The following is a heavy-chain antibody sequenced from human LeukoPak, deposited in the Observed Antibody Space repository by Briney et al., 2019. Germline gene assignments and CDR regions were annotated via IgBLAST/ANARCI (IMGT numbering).Heavy chain of an antibody. Sequence: ASVKVSCKASGYTFTSYGISWVRQAPGQGLEWMGWISAYNGNTNYARKLQGRVTMTTDTSTSTAYMELRSLRSDDTAVYYCARVGYDFWSGYSPFDYWGQGTLVTVSS. CDR2: ISAYNGNT. J-gene: IGHJ4*02. CDR1: GYTFTSYG. V-gene: IGHV1-18*01. CDR3: ARVGYDFWSGYSPFDY. D-gene: IGHD3-3*01.